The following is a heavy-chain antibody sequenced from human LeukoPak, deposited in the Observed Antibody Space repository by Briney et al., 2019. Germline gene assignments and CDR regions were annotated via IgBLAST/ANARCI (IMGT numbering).Heavy chain of an antibody. CDR3: ARVHHYYDSGDYYMDV. J-gene: IGHJ6*03. V-gene: IGHV3-21*01. CDR1: GFTFSSYA. Sequence: GRSLRLSCAASGFTFSSYAMHWVRQAPGKGLEWVSSISSSSSNIYYADSVKGRFTISRDNAKNSLYLQMNSLRAEDTAVYYCARVHHYYDSGDYYMDVWGKGTTVTISS. D-gene: IGHD3-10*01. CDR2: ISSSSSNI.